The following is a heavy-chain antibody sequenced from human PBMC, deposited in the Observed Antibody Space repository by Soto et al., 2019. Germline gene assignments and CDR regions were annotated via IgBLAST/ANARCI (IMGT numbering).Heavy chain of an antibody. D-gene: IGHD3-22*01. CDR2: INPSGGST. Sequence: ASVKVSCKASGYTFTSYYMHWVRQAPGQGLEWMGIINPSGGSTSYAQKFQGRVTMTRDTSTSTVYMELSSLRSEDTAVYYCARDAAGRITMIVVVPSDAEYFQHWGQGTLVTVS. V-gene: IGHV1-46*03. CDR1: GYTFTSYY. CDR3: ARDAAGRITMIVVVPSDAEYFQH. J-gene: IGHJ1*01.